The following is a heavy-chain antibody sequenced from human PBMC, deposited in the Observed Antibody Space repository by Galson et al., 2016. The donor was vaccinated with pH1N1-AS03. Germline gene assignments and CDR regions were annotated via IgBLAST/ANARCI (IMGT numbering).Heavy chain of an antibody. D-gene: IGHD3-22*01. CDR1: GYTFSNYA. CDR3: AAPYYDSSDDRGYFDL. V-gene: IGHV1-18*01. J-gene: IGHJ2*01. CDR2: ISAHSGHA. Sequence: SVKVSCKASGYTFSNYAFSWLRQTPGQGLEWMGWISAHSGHASYAQAFKGRVSMTIDASTTTTYMELRSLTTDDTAVYYCAAPYYDSSDDRGYFDLWGRGTLVSVSS.